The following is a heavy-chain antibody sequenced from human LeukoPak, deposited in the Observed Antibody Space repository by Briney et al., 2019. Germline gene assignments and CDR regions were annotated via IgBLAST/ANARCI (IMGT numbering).Heavy chain of an antibody. CDR3: ARHAGGATGPYDWFDP. CDR2: IYYSGST. D-gene: IGHD1-26*01. Sequence: SETLSLTCTVPGGSISSSSYYWGWIRQPRGKGLEWIGSIYYSGSTYYNPSLKSRVTISVDTSKNQFSLKLSSVTAADTAVYYCARHAGGATGPYDWFDPWGQGTLVTVSS. V-gene: IGHV4-39*01. CDR1: GGSISSSSYY. J-gene: IGHJ5*02.